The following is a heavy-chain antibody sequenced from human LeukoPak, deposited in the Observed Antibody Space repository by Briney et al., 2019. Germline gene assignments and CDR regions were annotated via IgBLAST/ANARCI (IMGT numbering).Heavy chain of an antibody. J-gene: IGHJ2*01. D-gene: IGHD6-6*01. CDR3: ARHKSSSSYLYWYFDL. V-gene: IGHV5-51*01. CDR2: IYPGDSDT. CDR1: GYSFTSYW. Sequence: GESLKISCKGSGYSFTSYWIGWVRQMPGKGLEWMGIIYPGDSDTRYSPSFQGQVTISADKSISTAYLQWSSLKASDTAMYYCARHKSSSSYLYWYFDLWGRGTLVTVSS.